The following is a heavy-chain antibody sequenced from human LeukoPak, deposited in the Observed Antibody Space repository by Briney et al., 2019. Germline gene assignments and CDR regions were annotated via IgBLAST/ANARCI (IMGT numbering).Heavy chain of an antibody. CDR2: INHSGST. Sequence: PSETLSLTCAVYGGSFSGYYWSWIRQPPGKGLEWIGEINHSGSTNYNPSLKSRVTISVDTSKNQFSLKLSSVTAADTAVYYCARGLGRDCGDYFDYWGQGTLVTVSS. D-gene: IGHD4-17*01. V-gene: IGHV4-34*01. J-gene: IGHJ4*02. CDR1: GGSFSGYY. CDR3: ARGLGRDCGDYFDY.